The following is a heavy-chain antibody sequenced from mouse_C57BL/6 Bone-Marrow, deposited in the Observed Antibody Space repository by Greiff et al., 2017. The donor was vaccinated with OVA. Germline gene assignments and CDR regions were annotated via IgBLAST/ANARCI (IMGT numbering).Heavy chain of an antibody. D-gene: IGHD1-1*01. CDR1: GYTFTSYW. V-gene: IGHV1-55*01. CDR3: ARCYYYGSSYDAMDY. CDR2: IYPGSGST. Sequence: QVQLQQSGAELVKPGASVKMSSKASGYTFTSYWITWVKQRPGQGLEWIGDIYPGSGSTNYNEKFKSKATLTVDTSSSTAYMQLSSLTSEDSAVYYCARCYYYGSSYDAMDYWGQGTSVTVSS. J-gene: IGHJ4*01.